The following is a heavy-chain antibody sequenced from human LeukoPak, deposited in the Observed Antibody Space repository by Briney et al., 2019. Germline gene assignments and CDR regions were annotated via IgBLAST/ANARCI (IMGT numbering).Heavy chain of an antibody. CDR1: GGSISSYY. J-gene: IGHJ5*02. D-gene: IGHD3-9*01. V-gene: IGHV4-59*08. CDR3: ASSHYDILTGSFQNWFDP. CDR2: IYYSGST. Sequence: SETLFLTCTVSGGSISSYYWSWIRQPPGKGLEWIGYIYYSGSTNYNPSLKSRVTISVDTSKNQFSLKLSSVTAADTAVYYCASSHYDILTGSFQNWFDPWGQGTLVTVSS.